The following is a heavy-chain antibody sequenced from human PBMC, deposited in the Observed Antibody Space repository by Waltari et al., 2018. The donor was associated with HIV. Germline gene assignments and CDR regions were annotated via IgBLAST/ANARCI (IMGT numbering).Heavy chain of an antibody. V-gene: IGHV3-30*02. CDR2: IRYDGGHE. J-gene: IGHJ1*01. D-gene: IGHD2-15*01. Sequence: QVQLVESGGGVVQPGGSLRLSCEASGFTFSSVGMPWVRQAPGKGLEWGAFIRYDGGHEEYTDSMKGRFTISRDNSKNTLYLQMNSLRPEDTAVYYCAKGCLGGGSCYHFQHWGQGTLVTVSS. CDR3: AKGCLGGGSCYHFQH. CDR1: GFTFSSVG.